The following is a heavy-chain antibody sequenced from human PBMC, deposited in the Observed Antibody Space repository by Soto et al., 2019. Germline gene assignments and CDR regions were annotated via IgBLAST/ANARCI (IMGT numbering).Heavy chain of an antibody. J-gene: IGHJ6*02. CDR2: IIPIFGTA. Sequence: SVKVSCKASGGTFSSYAISWVRQAPGQGLEWMGGIIPIFGTANYAQKFQGRVTITADESTSTAYMELSSLRSEDTAVYYCARAWDTAMVKRRGXGIAVAAPDYYYYGMDVWGQGTTVTVSS. D-gene: IGHD5-18*01. V-gene: IGHV1-69*13. CDR3: ARAWDTAMVKRRGXGIAVAAPDYYYYGMDV. CDR1: GGTFSSYA.